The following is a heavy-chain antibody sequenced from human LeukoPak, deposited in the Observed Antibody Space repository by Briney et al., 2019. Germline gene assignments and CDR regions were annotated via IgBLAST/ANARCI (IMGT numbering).Heavy chain of an antibody. V-gene: IGHV3-53*01. Sequence: GGSLRLSCAASGFTVSSNYMSWVRQAPGKGLEWVSVIYSGGSTYYADSVKGRFTISRDNSKNTLYLQMNSLRAEDTAVYYCARDSGNEAVAGPYAFDIWGQGTMVTVSS. CDR3: ARDSGNEAVAGPYAFDI. CDR1: GFTVSSNY. D-gene: IGHD6-19*01. CDR2: IYSGGST. J-gene: IGHJ3*02.